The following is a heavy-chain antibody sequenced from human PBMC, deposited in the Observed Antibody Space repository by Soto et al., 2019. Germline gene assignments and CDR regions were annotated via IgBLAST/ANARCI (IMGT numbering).Heavy chain of an antibody. CDR3: ARDRCSGGSCYSGDY. V-gene: IGHV4-38-2*02. CDR2: IYHSGST. Sequence: SETLSLTCAVSGYSISSGYYWGWIRQPPGKGLEWIGSIYHSGSTYYNPSLKSRVTISVDTSKNQFSLKLSSVTAADTAVYYCARDRCSGGSCYSGDYWGQGTLVTVSS. D-gene: IGHD2-15*01. J-gene: IGHJ4*02. CDR1: GYSISSGYY.